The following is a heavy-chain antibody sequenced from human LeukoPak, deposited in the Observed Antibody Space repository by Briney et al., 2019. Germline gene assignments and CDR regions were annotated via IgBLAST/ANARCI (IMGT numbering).Heavy chain of an antibody. J-gene: IGHJ4*02. CDR1: GFTFSSYW. D-gene: IGHD3-22*01. CDR3: ARGRVTYYYDSSGLH. Sequence: GGPLRLSCAASGFTFSSYWMHWVRQAPGKGLVWVSRINSDGSSTSYADSVKGRFTISRDNAKNTLYLQMNSLRAEDTAVYYCARGRVTYYYDSSGLHWGQGTLVTVSS. V-gene: IGHV3-74*01. CDR2: INSDGSST.